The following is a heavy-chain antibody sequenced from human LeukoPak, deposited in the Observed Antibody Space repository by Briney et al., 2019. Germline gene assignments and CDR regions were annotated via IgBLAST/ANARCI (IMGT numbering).Heavy chain of an antibody. V-gene: IGHV3-30*03. Sequence: PGGSLRLSCAPPGFTFSRHGMHWVRQAPGKGLEWVAIISNDGSRKYYAHSVEGRFTISRDNSKNTLYLQMDSLRAEDTAVYYCARDRAWNYFGYWGQGTLVTVSS. CDR3: ARDRAWNYFGY. CDR2: ISNDGSRK. J-gene: IGHJ4*02. CDR1: GFTFSRHG. D-gene: IGHD3-3*01.